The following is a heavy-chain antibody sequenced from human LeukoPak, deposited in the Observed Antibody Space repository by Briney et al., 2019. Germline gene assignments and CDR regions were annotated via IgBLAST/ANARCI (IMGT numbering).Heavy chain of an antibody. V-gene: IGHV3-9*01. D-gene: IGHD6-19*01. Sequence: GGSLRLSCAASGFTVSSSYMSWVRQAPGKGLEWVSGISWNSGSIGYADSVKGRFTISRDNAKNSLYLQMNSLRAEDTALYYCAKDRRAVAVYYFDYWGQGTLVTVSS. CDR3: AKDRRAVAVYYFDY. J-gene: IGHJ4*02. CDR2: ISWNSGSI. CDR1: GFTVSSSY.